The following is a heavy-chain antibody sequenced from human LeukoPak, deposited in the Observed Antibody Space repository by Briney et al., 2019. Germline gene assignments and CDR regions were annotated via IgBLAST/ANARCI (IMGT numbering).Heavy chain of an antibody. J-gene: IGHJ4*02. CDR1: GYTFTGYY. CDR3: AIGYCSGGSCYAVFDY. V-gene: IGHV1-2*02. D-gene: IGHD2-15*01. CDR2: INPNSGGT. Sequence: ASVKVSCKASGYTFTGYYMHWVRQAPGQGLEWMGWINPNSGGTNYAQKFQGRVTMTRDTSISTAYKELSRLRSDDTAVYYCAIGYCSGGSCYAVFDYWGQGTLVTVSS.